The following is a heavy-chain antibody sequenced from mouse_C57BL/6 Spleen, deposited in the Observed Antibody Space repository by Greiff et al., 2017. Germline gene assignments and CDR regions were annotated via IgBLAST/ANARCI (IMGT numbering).Heavy chain of an antibody. V-gene: IGHV5-17*01. J-gene: IGHJ1*03. CDR3: ARLYYGSSYDWYFDV. CDR2: ISSGSSTI. CDR1: GFTFSDYG. D-gene: IGHD1-1*01. Sequence: EVHLVESGGGLVKPGGSLKLSCAASGFTFSDYGMHWVRQAPEKGLEWVAYISSGSSTIYYADTVKGRFTISRDNAKNTLFLQMTSLRSEDTAMYYCARLYYGSSYDWYFDVWGTGTTVTVSS.